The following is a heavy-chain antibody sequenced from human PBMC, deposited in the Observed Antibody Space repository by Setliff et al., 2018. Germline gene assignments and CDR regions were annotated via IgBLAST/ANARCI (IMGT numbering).Heavy chain of an antibody. CDR2: IYYSGST. V-gene: IGHV4-31*03. CDR3: ARQVSHYDFWSGYYGYYYYYMDA. D-gene: IGHD3-3*01. CDR1: GGSISSGGYY. Sequence: PSETLSLTCTVSGGSISSGGYYWSWIRQHPGKGLEWIGYIYYSGSTYYNPSLKSRVTISVDTSKNQFSLKLSSVTAADTAVYYCARQVSHYDFWSGYYGYYYYYMDAWGKGTTVTVSS. J-gene: IGHJ6*03.